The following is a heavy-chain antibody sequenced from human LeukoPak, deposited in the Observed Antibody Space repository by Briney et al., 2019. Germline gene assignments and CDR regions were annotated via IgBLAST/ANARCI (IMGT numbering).Heavy chain of an antibody. V-gene: IGHV1-18*01. Sequence: ASVKVSCTASGYTFTGYGISWVRQAPGQGLEWMAWISAHNGNTNYAQKFQGRVTMTTDRSTSTVYMELSSLRSEDTAVYYCARGPRLVVITPYFDYWGQGTLVTVSS. CDR2: ISAHNGNT. CDR3: ARGPRLVVITPYFDY. D-gene: IGHD3-22*01. J-gene: IGHJ4*02. CDR1: GYTFTGYG.